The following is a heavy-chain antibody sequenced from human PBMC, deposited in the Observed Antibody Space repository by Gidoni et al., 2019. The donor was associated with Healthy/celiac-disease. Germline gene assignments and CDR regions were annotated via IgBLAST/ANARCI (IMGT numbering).Heavy chain of an antibody. V-gene: IGHV1-69*06. CDR2: IIPIFGTA. J-gene: IGHJ6*02. CDR1: GGTFSSYA. Sequence: QVQLVQSGAEVKKPGSSVKVSCKASGGTFSSYAISWVRQAPGQGLEWMGGIIPIFGTANYAQKFQGRVTITADKSTSTAYMELSSLRSEDTAVYYCARDGIVVVPAARDGMDVWGQGTTVTVSS. D-gene: IGHD2-2*01. CDR3: ARDGIVVVPAARDGMDV.